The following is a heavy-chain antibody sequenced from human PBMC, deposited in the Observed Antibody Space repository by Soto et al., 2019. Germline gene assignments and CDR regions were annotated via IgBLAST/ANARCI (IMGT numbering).Heavy chain of an antibody. V-gene: IGHV4-59*01. CDR2: IYYSGST. Sequence: SETLSLTCRVSGGSISNDYWTWIRRPPGKGLEWIGYIYYSGSTNYNPSLKSRVTISVDTSKNQFSLKLSSVTAADTAVYYCARRYGYAFDIWGQGTMVT. D-gene: IGHD4-17*01. CDR3: ARRYGYAFDI. J-gene: IGHJ3*02. CDR1: GGSISNDY.